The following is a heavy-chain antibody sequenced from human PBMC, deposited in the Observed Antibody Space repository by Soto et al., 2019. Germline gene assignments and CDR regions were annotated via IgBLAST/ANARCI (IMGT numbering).Heavy chain of an antibody. CDR2: IVVGSGNT. D-gene: IGHD3-3*01. CDR1: GFTFTSSA. V-gene: IGHV1-58*01. CDR3: AADTGPSYYDFWSGYYVFDY. Sequence: RASVKVSCKASGFTFTSSAVQWVRQARGQRLEWIGWIVVGSGNTNYAQKFQERVTITRDMSTSTAYMELSSLRSEDTAVYYCAADTGPSYYDFWSGYYVFDYWGQGTLVTVSS. J-gene: IGHJ4*02.